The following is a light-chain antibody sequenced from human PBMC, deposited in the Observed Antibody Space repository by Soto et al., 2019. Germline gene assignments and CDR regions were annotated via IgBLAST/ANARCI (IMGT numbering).Light chain of an antibody. V-gene: IGKV3-20*01. CDR2: GAS. CDR1: QSVSNNY. Sequence: EIVLTQSPGTLSLSPGDTAALSGRASQSVSNNYLAWYQQKPGQAPRLLIYGASSRATGIPDRFSGSASGTDFTLTISRLEPEDFAVYYCQQYGTSPRMFGQGTKVEIK. J-gene: IGKJ1*01. CDR3: QQYGTSPRM.